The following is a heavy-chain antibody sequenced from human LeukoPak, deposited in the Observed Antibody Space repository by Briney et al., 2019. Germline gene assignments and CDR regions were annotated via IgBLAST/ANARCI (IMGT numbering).Heavy chain of an antibody. CDR3: AREGTTVTHFDY. V-gene: IGHV4-59*01. CDR2: LYSSGST. Sequence: PSETLSLTCTVSGGSISGYYWSWIRQPPEKGLEWIAYLYSSGSTNYNPSLKSRVSISIDTSKNKFSLKLSSVTAADTAVYYCAREGTTVTHFDYWGQGTLVTVSS. CDR1: GGSISGYY. J-gene: IGHJ4*02. D-gene: IGHD4-11*01.